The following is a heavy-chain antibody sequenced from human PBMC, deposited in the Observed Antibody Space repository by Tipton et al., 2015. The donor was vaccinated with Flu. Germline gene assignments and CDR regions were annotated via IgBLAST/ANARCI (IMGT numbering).Heavy chain of an antibody. CDR2: MLYGGST. Sequence: TLSLTCTVSGGSISSYYWGWIRQPPGKGPEWIGSMLYGGSTYYNPSLESRVTISLDTSKNQFSLKLSSVTAADTAVYYCARDDSGFNDYWGPGTPVTVSS. D-gene: IGHD3-22*01. CDR3: ARDDSGFNDY. J-gene: IGHJ4*02. CDR1: GGSISSYY. V-gene: IGHV4-39*07.